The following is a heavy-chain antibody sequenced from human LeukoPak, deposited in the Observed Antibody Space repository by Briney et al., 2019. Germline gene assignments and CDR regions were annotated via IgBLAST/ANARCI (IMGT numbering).Heavy chain of an antibody. J-gene: IGHJ4*02. V-gene: IGHV3-21*01. CDR2: ISSSSSYI. CDR3: ARDDAVAGLSFDY. D-gene: IGHD6-19*01. Sequence: GGSLRLSCAVSGFPFSVHSMVWVRQAPGKGLEWVSSISSSSSYIYYADSVKGRFTISRDNAKNSLYLQMNSLRAEDTAVYYCARDDAVAGLSFDYWGQGTLVTVSS. CDR1: GFPFSVHS.